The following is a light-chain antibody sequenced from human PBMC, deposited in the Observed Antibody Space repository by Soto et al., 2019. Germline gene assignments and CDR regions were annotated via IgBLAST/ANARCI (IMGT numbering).Light chain of an antibody. CDR3: QQYNLYPET. Sequence: DIQMTQSPSTLSASVGDRVTITCRASQSISSWLAWYQQKPGKAPKLLIYHASSLESGVPSRFSGSGSGTEFTLPINSLQPDDFATYYCQQYNLYPETFGQGTRVDIK. V-gene: IGKV1-5*01. CDR1: QSISSW. J-gene: IGKJ1*01. CDR2: HAS.